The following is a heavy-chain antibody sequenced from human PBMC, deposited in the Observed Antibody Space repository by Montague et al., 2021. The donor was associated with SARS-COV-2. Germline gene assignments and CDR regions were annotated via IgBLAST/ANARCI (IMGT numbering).Heavy chain of an antibody. J-gene: IGHJ4*02. CDR3: ARWDPKTLTLIGLRGKSASDY. Sequence: SETLSLTCAVYGGSFSGYYWTWIRQSPGKGLEWIAEINHSGTTNYNFNPSLRSRVTISVDTSNSQFSLKLSSVTAADTGVYYCARWDPKTLTLIGLRGKSASDYWGQGTLVTVSS. CDR1: GGSFSGYY. CDR2: INHSGTT. D-gene: IGHD4-23*01. V-gene: IGHV4-34*01.